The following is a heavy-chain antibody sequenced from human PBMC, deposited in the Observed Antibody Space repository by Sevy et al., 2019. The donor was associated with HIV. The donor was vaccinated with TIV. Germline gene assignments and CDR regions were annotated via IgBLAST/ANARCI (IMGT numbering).Heavy chain of an antibody. CDR3: ARGPLFSPEYCSGGTSPTIDF. D-gene: IGHD2-15*01. CDR1: GVSFSDYY. V-gene: IGHV4-34*01. CDR2: VSQSGSA. J-gene: IGHJ4*01. Sequence: SETLSLTCAVSGVSFSDYYRAWIRQAPGKGLEWIGEVSQSGSANYNPSLRSRVIMSLDTSKNHVSLKLTSVTAADTAMYYCARGPLFSPEYCSGGTSPTIDFWSQGTLVTVSS.